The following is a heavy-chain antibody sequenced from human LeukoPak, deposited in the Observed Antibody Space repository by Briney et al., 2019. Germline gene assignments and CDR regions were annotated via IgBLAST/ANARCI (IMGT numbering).Heavy chain of an antibody. CDR3: AREDDNNWYFDY. D-gene: IGHD1-1*01. Sequence: GGPLRLSCAASGFTFSSYNMNWVRQAPGKGLEWVSSITRGSSYIYYADSVKGRFTISRDNAKNSLYLQMNSLRAEDTAVYYCAREDDNNWYFDYWGQGTLVTVSS. V-gene: IGHV3-21*01. CDR1: GFTFSSYN. CDR2: ITRGSSYI. J-gene: IGHJ4*02.